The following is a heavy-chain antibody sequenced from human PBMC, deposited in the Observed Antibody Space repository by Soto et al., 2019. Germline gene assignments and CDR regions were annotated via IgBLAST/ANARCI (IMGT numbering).Heavy chain of an antibody. Sequence: PGGSLRLSCAASGFTFSSYSMNWVRQAPGKGLEWVSSISSSSSYIYYADSVKGRFTISRDNAKNSLYLQMNSLRAEDTAVYYCARETYSSSWFNWLDPWGQGTRVTVSS. J-gene: IGHJ5*02. CDR1: GFTFSSYS. CDR3: ARETYSSSWFNWLDP. D-gene: IGHD6-13*01. CDR2: ISSSSSYI. V-gene: IGHV3-21*01.